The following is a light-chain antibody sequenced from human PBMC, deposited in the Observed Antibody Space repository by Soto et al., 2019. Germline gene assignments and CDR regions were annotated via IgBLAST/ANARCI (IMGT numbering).Light chain of an antibody. V-gene: IGKV3-20*01. J-gene: IGKJ4*01. Sequence: EIVMTQSPATLSVSQGERATLSCRASQSVGSNLAWYQQKPGQAPRLLIYAASSRATGIPDRFSGGGAGTDFTLTISRLEPEDFAVYYCQQYGSSPLTFGGGTKVDIK. CDR1: QSVGSN. CDR3: QQYGSSPLT. CDR2: AAS.